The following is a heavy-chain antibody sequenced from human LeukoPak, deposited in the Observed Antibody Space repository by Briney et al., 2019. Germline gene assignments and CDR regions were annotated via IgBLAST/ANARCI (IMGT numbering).Heavy chain of an antibody. CDR3: AKDSSSSWFGGDSQ. J-gene: IGHJ4*02. CDR2: ISTDGTNK. Sequence: GGSLRLSCAASGFTFRYYGLHWVRQAPGKGLEWVALISTDGTNKNYADSVKGRFTISRDNSKNILYLQMNSLRAEDTAVYYCAKDSSSSWFGGDSQWGQGTLVTVSS. V-gene: IGHV3-30*18. D-gene: IGHD2-2*01. CDR1: GFTFRYYG.